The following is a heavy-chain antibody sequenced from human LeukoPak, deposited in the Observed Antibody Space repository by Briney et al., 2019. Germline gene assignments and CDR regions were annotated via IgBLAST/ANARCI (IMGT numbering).Heavy chain of an antibody. CDR3: ARGDAFSGDH. Sequence: PGGSLRLSCAASGFTFRNFWMSWVRQAPGRGLEWVANILPEGKEKYHVESVKGRFTISRDNPKSSLFLQMHCLRVEDTAVYYCARGDAFSGDHWGQGTLVTVSS. CDR1: GFTFRNFW. V-gene: IGHV3-7*04. J-gene: IGHJ4*02. CDR2: ILPEGKEK.